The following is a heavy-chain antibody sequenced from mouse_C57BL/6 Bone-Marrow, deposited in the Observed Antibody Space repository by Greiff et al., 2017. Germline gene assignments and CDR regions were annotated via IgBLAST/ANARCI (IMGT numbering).Heavy chain of an antibody. Sequence: QVQLQQPGAELVMPGASVKLSCKASGYTFTSYWMHWVKQRPGQGLEWIGEIDPSDSYTNYNQKFKGKSTLTVDKSSRTAYMQLSSLTSEDSAVYDCAREGLLRAWFAYWGQGTLVTVSA. CDR1: GYTFTSYW. CDR3: AREGLLRAWFAY. CDR2: IDPSDSYT. D-gene: IGHD1-1*01. J-gene: IGHJ3*01. V-gene: IGHV1-69*01.